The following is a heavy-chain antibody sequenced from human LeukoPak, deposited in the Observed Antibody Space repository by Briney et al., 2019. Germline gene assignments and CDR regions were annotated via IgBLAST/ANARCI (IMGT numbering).Heavy chain of an antibody. CDR3: AKGVYGDYVEAFDI. Sequence: GGSLRLSCAASGFTFEKYSMNWVRQAPGKGLEWVSYISGSSSTIYYADSVKGRFTISRDNVKNSLFLQMDSLRAADAALYYCAKGVYGDYVEAFDIWGQGTMVTVSS. J-gene: IGHJ3*02. CDR1: GFTFEKYS. CDR2: ISGSSSTI. V-gene: IGHV3-48*01. D-gene: IGHD4-17*01.